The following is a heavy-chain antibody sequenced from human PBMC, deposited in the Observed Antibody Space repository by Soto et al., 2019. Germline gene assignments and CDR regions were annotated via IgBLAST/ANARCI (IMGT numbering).Heavy chain of an antibody. J-gene: IGHJ4*02. CDR3: AKYEVGATRH. V-gene: IGHV3-23*01. Sequence: DVRLLDSGGGLVQPGGSLRLLCAASGFPFSDYAMSWVRQAPGKGLEWVSAIGGSGRDTYYADSVKDRFIISRDSSKNTVPLQMNSLRAEDTALYYWAKYEVGATRHWGQGTQV. D-gene: IGHD1-26*01. CDR1: GFPFSDYA. CDR2: IGGSGRDT.